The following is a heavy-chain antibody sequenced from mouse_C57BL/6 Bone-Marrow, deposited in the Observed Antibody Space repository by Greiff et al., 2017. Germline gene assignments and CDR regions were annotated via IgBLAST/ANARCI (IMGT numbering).Heavy chain of an antibody. Sequence: QVQLQQPGAELVKPGASVKLSCKASGYTFTSYWMQWVKQRPGQGLEWIGEIDPSDSYPNYNQKFKGKATLTVDPSSSTAYMQLSSLTSEDSAVYYCARCGYDAMDYWGQGTSVTVSS. J-gene: IGHJ4*01. V-gene: IGHV1-50*01. D-gene: IGHD1-1*02. CDR3: ARCGYDAMDY. CDR1: GYTFTSYW. CDR2: IDPSDSYP.